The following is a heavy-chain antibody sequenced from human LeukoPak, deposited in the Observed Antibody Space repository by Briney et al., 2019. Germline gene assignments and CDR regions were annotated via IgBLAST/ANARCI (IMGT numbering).Heavy chain of an antibody. CDR1: GFTFSGCG. CDR3: ATWAATILGTDC. V-gene: IGHV3-30*02. J-gene: IGHJ4*02. D-gene: IGHD3-3*01. Sequence: GGSLRLSCAASGFTFSGCGMYWVRQAPGKGLEWVAFIGYDGADKYYTEFVKGRFSISRDNSKNMLFLQMDSLRVDDTALYYCATWAATILGTDCWGQGTLVTVSS. CDR2: IGYDGADK.